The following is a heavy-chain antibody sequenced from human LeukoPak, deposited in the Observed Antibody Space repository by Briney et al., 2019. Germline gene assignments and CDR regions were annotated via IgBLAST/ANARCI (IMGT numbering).Heavy chain of an antibody. CDR1: GFTFSSYG. V-gene: IGHV3-33*06. Sequence: PGGSLRLSCAASGFTFSSYGMHWVRQAPGKGLEWVAVIWYDGSNKYYADSVKGRFTISRDNSKNTLYLQMNSLRAEDTAVYYCAKDRAYGGNFFDSWGQGTLVTVSS. D-gene: IGHD4-23*01. CDR2: IWYDGSNK. J-gene: IGHJ4*02. CDR3: AKDRAYGGNFFDS.